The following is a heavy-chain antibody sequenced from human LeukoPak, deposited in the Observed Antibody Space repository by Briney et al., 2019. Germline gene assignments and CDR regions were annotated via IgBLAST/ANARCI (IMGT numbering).Heavy chain of an antibody. Sequence: PGGSLRLSCAASGFTFSSYSMNWVRQAPGKGLEWVSSISSSSSYIYYADSVKGRFTISRDNAKNSLYLQMNSLRAEDTAVYYCARVGTGSWYFDLLGRGSRVTFTS. CDR3: ARVGTGSWYFDL. J-gene: IGHJ2*01. CDR1: GFTFSSYS. D-gene: IGHD3-10*01. CDR2: ISSSSSYI. V-gene: IGHV3-21*01.